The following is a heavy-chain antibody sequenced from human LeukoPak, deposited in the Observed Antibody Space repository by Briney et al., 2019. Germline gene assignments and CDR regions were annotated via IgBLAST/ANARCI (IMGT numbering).Heavy chain of an antibody. CDR3: AKDVSGTNYGLH. D-gene: IGHD1-26*01. CDR1: GFTFSSNG. V-gene: IGHV3-30*02. J-gene: IGHJ4*02. Sequence: QAGGSLRLSCAASGFTFSSNGMHWVRQAPGKGLEWVAFIQYDGTKKYYGDHVKGRFSISRDNFKNMLYLQMSSLTAEDTAVYFCAKDVSGTNYGLHWGQGTLVSVSS. CDR2: IQYDGTKK.